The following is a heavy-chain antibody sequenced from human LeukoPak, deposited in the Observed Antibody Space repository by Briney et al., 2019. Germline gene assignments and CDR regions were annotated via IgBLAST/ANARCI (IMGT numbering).Heavy chain of an antibody. CDR3: AREACRRCRDTPMVRLYGMDV. D-gene: IGHD5-18*01. V-gene: IGHV4-34*01. J-gene: IGHJ6*02. Sequence: SETLSLTCAVYGGPFSGYYWSWIRQPPGKGLEWIGEINHSGSTNYNPSLQSRVTMSVDTSKNQFSLNVSSVTAADTAVYYCAREACRRCRDTPMVRLYGMDVWGQGTTVTVS. CDR1: GGPFSGYY. CDR2: INHSGST.